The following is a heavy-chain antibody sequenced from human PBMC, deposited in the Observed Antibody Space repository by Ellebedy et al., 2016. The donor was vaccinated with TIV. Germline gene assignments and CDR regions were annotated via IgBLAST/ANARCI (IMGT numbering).Heavy chain of an antibody. CDR2: IGDTAHNT. J-gene: IGHJ2*01. Sequence: GESLKISCEASGLTSSTNAMSWVRQAPGKELEWVSGIGDTAHNTYYTDSVKGRFTISRDNSKNTLSLQMSSLRAEDTAVYYFARAPNWYFDLWGRGTLVTASS. CDR3: ARAPNWYFDL. V-gene: IGHV3-23*01. CDR1: GLTSSTNA.